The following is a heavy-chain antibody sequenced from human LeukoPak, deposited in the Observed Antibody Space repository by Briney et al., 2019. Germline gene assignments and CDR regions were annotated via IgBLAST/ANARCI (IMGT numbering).Heavy chain of an antibody. J-gene: IGHJ4*02. D-gene: IGHD3-9*01. CDR1: GYSFTSYW. V-gene: IGHV5-51*01. CDR3: ARMSYDILTGYLSNPNFDY. Sequence: GESLKISCKGSGYSFTSYWIGWVRQMPGKGLEWMGIIYPGDSDTRYSPSFQGQVTISADKSISTAYLQWSSLKASDTAMYYCARMSYDILTGYLSNPNFDYWGQGTLVTVSS. CDR2: IYPGDSDT.